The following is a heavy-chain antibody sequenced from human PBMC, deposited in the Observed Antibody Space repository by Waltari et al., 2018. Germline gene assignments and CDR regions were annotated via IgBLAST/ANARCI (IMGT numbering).Heavy chain of an antibody. CDR3: ARDQWFAFDI. Sequence: EVQLVESGGGLVQPGGSLRLSCAASGFTLSSYWMGWVRQAPGKGLEWGANIKKDGSEEYYVDSVRGRFTISRDNAKNSLYLQMNSLRPEDTAVYYCARDQWFAFDIWGQGTMVTVSS. CDR2: IKKDGSEE. D-gene: IGHD3-22*01. CDR1: GFTLSSYW. J-gene: IGHJ3*02. V-gene: IGHV3-7*01.